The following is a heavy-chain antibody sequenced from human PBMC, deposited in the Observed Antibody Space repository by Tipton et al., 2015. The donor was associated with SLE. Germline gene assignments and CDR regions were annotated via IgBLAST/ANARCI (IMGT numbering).Heavy chain of an antibody. J-gene: IGHJ4*02. CDR3: AVNVVVKVQVDY. Sequence: TLSLTCAVYGGPFFDAYLVWFRQAPGGGLEWIGEIHPGGTSIYNPSPESRVTMSIDTSRKQISLKVSSVTDADGAMYYCAVNVVVKVQVDYWGQGALGTVSS. V-gene: IGHV4-34*01. CDR2: IHPGGTS. D-gene: IGHD2-21*01. CDR1: GGPFFDAY.